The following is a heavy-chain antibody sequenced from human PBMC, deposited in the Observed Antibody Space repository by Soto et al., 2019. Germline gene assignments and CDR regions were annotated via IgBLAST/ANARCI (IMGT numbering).Heavy chain of an antibody. D-gene: IGHD3-22*01. CDR2: IGIANGHT. J-gene: IGHJ4*02. Sequence: ASVKPSCKACGDRFTSYNIHWVRQGPGQRLDWMGWIGIANGHTQYSQKFRGRVTITRDTSASTVYMELSSLEPEDTAVYYCGREEVYSSSYYATYWGQGTPVTVS. CDR3: GREEVYSSSYYATY. CDR1: GDRFTSYN. V-gene: IGHV1-3*04.